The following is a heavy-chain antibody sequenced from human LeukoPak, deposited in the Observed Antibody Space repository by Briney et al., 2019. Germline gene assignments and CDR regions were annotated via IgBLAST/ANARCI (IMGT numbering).Heavy chain of an antibody. Sequence: SETLSLTCAVYGGSFSGYYWSWIRQPPGKGLEWIGEINHSGSTNYNPSLKSRVTISVDTSKNQFSLKLSSVTAADTAVYYCARDRGYVFYYFDYWGQGTLATVSS. D-gene: IGHD3-10*01. CDR3: ARDRGYVFYYFDY. CDR2: INHSGST. V-gene: IGHV4-34*01. CDR1: GGSFSGYY. J-gene: IGHJ4*02.